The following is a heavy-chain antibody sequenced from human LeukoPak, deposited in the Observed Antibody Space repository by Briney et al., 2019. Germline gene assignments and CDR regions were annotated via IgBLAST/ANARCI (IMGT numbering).Heavy chain of an antibody. CDR1: GFTFSSYW. CDR3: ARARMDSSSSLIDY. J-gene: IGHJ4*02. D-gene: IGHD6-6*01. V-gene: IGHV3-74*01. CDR2: INSDGSST. Sequence: GGSLRLSCAASGFTFSSYWKHWVRQAPGKGLVWVSRINSDGSSTSYADSVKGRFTISRDNAKNTLYLQMNSLRADDTAVYYCARARMDSSSSLIDYWGQGTLVTVSS.